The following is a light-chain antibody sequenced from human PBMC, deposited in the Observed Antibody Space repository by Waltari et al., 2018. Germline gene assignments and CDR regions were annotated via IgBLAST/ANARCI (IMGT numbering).Light chain of an antibody. Sequence: DILITHSPDSLAVSLGDRAPITCKSTQSLLWSFNNNNYLAWYLQKPGQPPKLLIHWASTRESGVPDRFSGSGSGAEFTLTISSLQAEDVAVYYCQQYYSTPPTFGQGTKLEIK. CDR1: QSLLWSFNNNNY. CDR3: QQYYSTPPT. J-gene: IGKJ2*01. V-gene: IGKV4-1*01. CDR2: WAS.